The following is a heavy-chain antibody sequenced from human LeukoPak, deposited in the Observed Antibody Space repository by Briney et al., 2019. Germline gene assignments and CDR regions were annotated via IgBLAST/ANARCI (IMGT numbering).Heavy chain of an antibody. V-gene: IGHV1-46*01. D-gene: IGHD5-18*01. CDR3: ARGERGYRYGFEYFKN. CDR2: INPSGGST. Sequence: ASVKVSCKASGYTFTSYYMHWVRQAPGQGLEWMGIINPSGGSTSYAQKFQGRVTMTRDMSTSTVYMELSSLRSEDTAVYYCARGERGYRYGFEYFKNWGQGTLVTVSS. CDR1: GYTFTSYY. J-gene: IGHJ1*01.